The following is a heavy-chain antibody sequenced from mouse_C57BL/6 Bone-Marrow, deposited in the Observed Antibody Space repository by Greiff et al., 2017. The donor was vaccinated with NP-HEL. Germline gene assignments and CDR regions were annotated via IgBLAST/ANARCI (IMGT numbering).Heavy chain of an antibody. Sequence: EVQLVESGPGLVKPSQSLSLTCSVTGYSITSGYYWNWIRQFPGNKLEWMGYISYDGSNNYNPSLKNRISITRDTSKNQFFLKLNSVTTEDTATYYCARAYLGVAYWGQGTLVTVSA. CDR3: ARAYLGVAY. CDR1: GYSITSGYY. J-gene: IGHJ3*01. V-gene: IGHV3-6*01. D-gene: IGHD3-3*01. CDR2: ISYDGSN.